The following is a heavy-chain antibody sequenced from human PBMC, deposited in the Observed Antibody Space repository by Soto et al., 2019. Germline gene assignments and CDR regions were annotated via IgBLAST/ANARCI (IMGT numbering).Heavy chain of an antibody. CDR1: GGSVSNKTYY. CDR3: ARGLIVAGGRDYFDY. V-gene: IGHV4-61*01. J-gene: IGHJ4*02. Sequence: PSETLSLTCSVSGGSVSNKTYYWSWIRQPPGKRLEWIGYVYYSGTTNYNPSLKSRVTISVDLSKNQFSLRLSSVTTADTAIYYCARGLIVAGGRDYFDYWGQGALVTAPQ. CDR2: VYYSGTT. D-gene: IGHD2-8*01.